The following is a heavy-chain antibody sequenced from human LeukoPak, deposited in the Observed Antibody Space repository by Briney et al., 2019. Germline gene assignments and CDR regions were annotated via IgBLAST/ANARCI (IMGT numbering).Heavy chain of an antibody. CDR1: GFTFSSYG. V-gene: IGHV3-7*01. J-gene: IGHJ4*02. D-gene: IGHD4-17*01. CDR3: ARDLGLLFDY. Sequence: PGGSLRLSCAASGFTFSSYGMSWVRQAPGKGLEWVANIKQDGSEKYYVDSVKGRFTISRDNAKNSLYLQMNSLRAEDTAVYYCARDLGLLFDYWGQGTLVTVSS. CDR2: IKQDGSEK.